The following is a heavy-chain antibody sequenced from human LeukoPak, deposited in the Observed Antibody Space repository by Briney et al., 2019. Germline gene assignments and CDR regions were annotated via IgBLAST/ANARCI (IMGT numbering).Heavy chain of an antibody. V-gene: IGHV1-8*03. J-gene: IGHJ4*02. CDR2: MNPNSGNT. Sequence: ASVKVSCKASGGTFSSYAISWVRQAPGQGLEWMGWMNPNSGNTGYAQKFQGRVTITRNTSISTAYMELSSLRSEDTAVYYCARGHFSSGYKGWGQGTLVTVSS. D-gene: IGHD3-3*02. CDR1: GGTFSSYA. CDR3: ARGHFSSGYKG.